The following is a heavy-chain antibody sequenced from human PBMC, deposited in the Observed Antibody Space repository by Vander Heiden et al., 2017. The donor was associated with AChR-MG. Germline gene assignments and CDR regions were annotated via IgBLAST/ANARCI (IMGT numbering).Heavy chain of an antibody. Sequence: QLQPQESGPGPVKPSETLLLPCTVSGGPLSSSSYYSGWIRQPPGEGLEWIGSIYDSGSTYYNPSLKSRVTISVDTSKSQFSLKLSSVTAADTAVYYCARPSDLAYCGGDCYLDAFDIWGQGTMVTDSS. D-gene: IGHD2-21*02. CDR3: ARPSDLAYCGGDCYLDAFDI. J-gene: IGHJ3*02. V-gene: IGHV4-39*01. CDR2: IYDSGST. CDR1: GGPLSSSSYY.